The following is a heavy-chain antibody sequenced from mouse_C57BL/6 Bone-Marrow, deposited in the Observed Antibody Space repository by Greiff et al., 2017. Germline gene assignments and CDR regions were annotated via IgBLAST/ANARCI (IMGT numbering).Heavy chain of an antibody. CDR1: GYSITSGYY. Sequence: EVQLQESGPGLVKPSQSLSLTCSVTGYSITSGYYWNWIRQFPGNKLEWMGYISYDGSNNYNPSLKNRISITRAPSKNQFFLKLNSVTTEDTATYYCAIMVTSYFDYWGQGTTLTVSS. D-gene: IGHD2-2*01. V-gene: IGHV3-6*01. J-gene: IGHJ2*01. CDR2: ISYDGSN. CDR3: AIMVTSYFDY.